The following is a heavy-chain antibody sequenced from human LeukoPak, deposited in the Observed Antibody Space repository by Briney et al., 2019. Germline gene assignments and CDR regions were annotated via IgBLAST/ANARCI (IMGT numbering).Heavy chain of an antibody. CDR2: IHPSGTT. V-gene: IGHV4-4*07. Sequence: TSETLSLTCTVSGGSISSYYWTWIRQPAGKGLEWIGRIHPSGTTNHNPSLKSRVIMSLDMSNNQFSLKVRSVTAADTAVYYCARETEVPGGRSWDFWGQGTLATVSS. J-gene: IGHJ4*02. CDR3: ARETEVPGGRSWDF. CDR1: GGSISSYY. D-gene: IGHD6-19*01.